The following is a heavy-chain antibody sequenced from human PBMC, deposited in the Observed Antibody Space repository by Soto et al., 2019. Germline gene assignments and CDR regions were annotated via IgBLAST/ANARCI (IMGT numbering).Heavy chain of an antibody. Sequence: SETLSLTYAVSGGSISSSNWWSWVRQPPGKGLEWIGDIYHSGNTNYNPSLKSRVTISVDKSKHQFSLKLTSATAADTAVYYCVGRPDSIEYSSSSVYWGQGTLVTVSS. CDR2: IYHSGNT. CDR3: VGRPDSIEYSSSSVY. D-gene: IGHD6-6*01. V-gene: IGHV4-4*02. CDR1: GGSISSSNW. J-gene: IGHJ4*02.